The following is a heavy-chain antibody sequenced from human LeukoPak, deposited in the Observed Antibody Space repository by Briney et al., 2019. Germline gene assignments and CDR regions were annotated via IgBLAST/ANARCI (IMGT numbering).Heavy chain of an antibody. Sequence: SETLSLTCTVSGGSISSGDYYWSWIRQPPGKGLEWIGYIYYSGSTYYNPSLKSRVTISVDTSKNQSSLKLGSVTAADTAVYYCASWSIAATGGDFDDWGQGTLVTVSS. CDR3: ASWSIAATGGDFDD. J-gene: IGHJ4*02. D-gene: IGHD6-6*01. CDR2: IYYSGST. V-gene: IGHV4-30-4*08. CDR1: GGSISSGDYY.